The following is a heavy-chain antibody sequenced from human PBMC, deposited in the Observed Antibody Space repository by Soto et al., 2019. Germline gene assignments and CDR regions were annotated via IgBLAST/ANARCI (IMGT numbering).Heavy chain of an antibody. CDR1: GGSTSSYY. V-gene: IGHV4-59*01. D-gene: IGHD1-1*01. J-gene: IGHJ5*02. Sequence: KASETLSLTCTVSGGSTSSYYWSWIRQPPGKGLEWIGYIYYSGSTNYNPSLKSRVTISVDTSKNQFSLKLSPVTAADTAVYYCARGPDDHNWFDPWGQGTLVTVSS. CDR2: IYYSGST. CDR3: ARGPDDHNWFDP.